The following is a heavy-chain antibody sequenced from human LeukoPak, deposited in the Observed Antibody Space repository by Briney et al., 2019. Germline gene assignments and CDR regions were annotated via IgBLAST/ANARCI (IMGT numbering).Heavy chain of an antibody. Sequence: QPGGSLRLSCAASGFTVSGYGMSWVRQAPGKGLEWISHISSGRSVMNYAASVKGRFTISRDNDKNSEYLQMNSLRDEDTAVYYCAGGVYGYNAFDYWGQGTLVSVSS. CDR2: ISSGRSVM. CDR1: GFTVSGYG. J-gene: IGHJ4*02. D-gene: IGHD5/OR15-5a*01. V-gene: IGHV3-48*02. CDR3: AGGVYGYNAFDY.